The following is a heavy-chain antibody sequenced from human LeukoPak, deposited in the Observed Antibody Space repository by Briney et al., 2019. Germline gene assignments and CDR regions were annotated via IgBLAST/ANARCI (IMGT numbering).Heavy chain of an antibody. J-gene: IGHJ4*02. CDR1: KFTISNSW. CDR3: ATVFDF. V-gene: IGHV3-74*01. CDR2: INHDGSRI. Sequence: PGVSLRLSCTTSKFTISNSWMHWVRQVPGKGLAWVSGINHDGSRIFYADSVKGRFTISRDSARNILYLQMDSLRAEDTAVYYCATVFDFWGQGTLVTVSS.